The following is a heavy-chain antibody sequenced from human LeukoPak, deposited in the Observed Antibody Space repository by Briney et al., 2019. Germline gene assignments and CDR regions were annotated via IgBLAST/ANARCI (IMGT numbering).Heavy chain of an antibody. J-gene: IGHJ4*02. CDR3: AKDQGQWLVPTFDY. V-gene: IGHV3-30*18. CDR2: ISYDGSNK. D-gene: IGHD6-19*01. Sequence: GALRLSCAASGFTFSSYGMHWVRQAPGKGLEWVAVISYDGSNKYYGDSVKGRFTISRDNSKNTLYLQMNSLRAEDTAVYYCAKDQGQWLVPTFDYWGQGTLVTVSS. CDR1: GFTFSSYG.